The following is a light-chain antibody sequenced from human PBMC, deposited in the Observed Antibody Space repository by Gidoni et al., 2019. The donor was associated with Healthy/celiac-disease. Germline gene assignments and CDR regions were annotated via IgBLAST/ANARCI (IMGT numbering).Light chain of an antibody. CDR2: WAS. CDR1: QSVLYSSNNKNY. Sequence: DIVMTQSPDSLAVSLGETATINCKSSQSVLYSSNNKNYLAWYPQKPGQPPKLLIYWASTRESGVPDRFSGSGSGTDFTLTISSLQAEDVAVYYCQQYYSTPYTFGQGTKLEIK. J-gene: IGKJ2*01. CDR3: QQYYSTPYT. V-gene: IGKV4-1*01.